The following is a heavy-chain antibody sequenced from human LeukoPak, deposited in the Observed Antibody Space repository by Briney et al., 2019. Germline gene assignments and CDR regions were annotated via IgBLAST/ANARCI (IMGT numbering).Heavy chain of an antibody. Sequence: GGSPRLSSAPSGITLCGYSTNWVREGPGEGLECVSYISSSSSYIYYADSVKGRFTISSDNAKNSLYLQMNSLRAEDTAVYYCARGLNWNYGWFDPWGQGTLVTVSS. V-gene: IGHV3-21*01. J-gene: IGHJ5*02. D-gene: IGHD1-7*01. CDR3: ARGLNWNYGWFDP. CDR2: ISSSSSYI. CDR1: GITLCGYS.